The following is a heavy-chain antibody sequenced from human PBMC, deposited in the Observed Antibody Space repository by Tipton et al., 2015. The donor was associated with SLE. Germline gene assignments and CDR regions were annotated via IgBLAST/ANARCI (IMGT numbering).Heavy chain of an antibody. CDR3: ARQAYLCSTTSCPMNPDAFDI. Sequence: ELEWIGEVFRGGSTNYSPSLESRVTISVDTSKNQFSLKLSSVTAADTAVYFCARQAYLCSTTSCPMNPDAFDIWGQGTMVTVSS. D-gene: IGHD2-2*01. CDR2: VFRGGST. J-gene: IGHJ3*02. V-gene: IGHV4-4*01.